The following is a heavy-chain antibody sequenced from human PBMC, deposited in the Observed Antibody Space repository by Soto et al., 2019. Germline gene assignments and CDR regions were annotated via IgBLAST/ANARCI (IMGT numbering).Heavy chain of an antibody. D-gene: IGHD5-12*01. CDR3: AKDIAYSGYRGFDY. CDR1: GFPFVDYA. J-gene: IGHJ4*02. V-gene: IGHV3-9*01. CDR2: ISWNSGRI. Sequence: GGSLRLSRAASGFPFVDYAMHWVRPAPGKGLEWVSSISWNSGRIGYADSVKGRYTISRDNAKNSLYLQMNSLRAEDTAFYYCAKDIAYSGYRGFDYWGQGTLVTVSS.